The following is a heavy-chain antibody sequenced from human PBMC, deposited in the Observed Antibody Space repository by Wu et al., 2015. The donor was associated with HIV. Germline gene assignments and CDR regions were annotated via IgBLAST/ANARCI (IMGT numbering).Heavy chain of an antibody. V-gene: IGHV1-8*03. J-gene: IGHJ3*02. D-gene: IGHD3-22*01. CDR1: GYIFTSYD. Sequence: QVQLVQSGAEVKKPGASVKVSCKASGYIFTSYDINWVRQATGQGLEWMGWMNPXSGNTGYAQKFQGRVTITRNTSISTAYMELSSLRSEDTAVYYCARGQNYYDSSGPDAFDIWGQGTMVTVSS. CDR2: MNPXSGNT. CDR3: ARGQNYYDSSGPDAFDI.